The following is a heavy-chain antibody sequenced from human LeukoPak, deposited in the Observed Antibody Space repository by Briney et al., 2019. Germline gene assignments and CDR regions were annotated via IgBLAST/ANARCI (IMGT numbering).Heavy chain of an antibody. V-gene: IGHV3-48*03. CDR3: ARAKYGDYLIDY. D-gene: IGHD4-17*01. Sequence: GGSLRLSCAAAGFTFSSYEMNWVRQAPGKGLEWVPYITSSGSTIYYADSVKGRFTISRDNAKNSLYLQMDSLRAEDTAVYYCARAKYGDYLIDYWGQGSLVTVSS. CDR2: ITSSGSTI. CDR1: GFTFSSYE. J-gene: IGHJ4*02.